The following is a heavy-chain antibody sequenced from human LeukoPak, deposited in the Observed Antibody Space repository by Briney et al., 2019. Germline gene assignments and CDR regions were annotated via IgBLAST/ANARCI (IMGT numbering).Heavy chain of an antibody. Sequence: SETLSLTCAVYGGSFSGYYWSWIRQPPGKGLEWIGEINHSGSTNYNPSLKSRVTISVDTSKNQFSLKLSSVTAADMAVYYCARGRIAAPAYYFDYWGQGTLVTVSS. J-gene: IGHJ4*02. V-gene: IGHV4-34*01. CDR3: ARGRIAAPAYYFDY. CDR1: GGSFSGYY. D-gene: IGHD6-6*01. CDR2: INHSGST.